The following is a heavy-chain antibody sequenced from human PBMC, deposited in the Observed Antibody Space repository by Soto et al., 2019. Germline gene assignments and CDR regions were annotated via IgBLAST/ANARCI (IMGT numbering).Heavy chain of an antibody. CDR2: TSGDAANT. D-gene: IGHD1-20*01. CDR3: AKDITAATRYFDL. J-gene: IGHJ2*01. V-gene: IGHV3-23*01. CDR1: GLNFASYA. Sequence: EVQLLESGGGLVQSGGSLRLSCAASGLNFASYAMTWIRQAPGKGLEWVSATSGDAANTQYADSVKGRFTMSRDNSKNTLYLQMNSPRAEATAVYSCAKDITAATRYFDLWGRGTLVTVSS.